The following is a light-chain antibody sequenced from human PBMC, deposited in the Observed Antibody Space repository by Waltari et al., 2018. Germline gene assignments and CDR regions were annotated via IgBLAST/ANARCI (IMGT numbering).Light chain of an antibody. J-gene: IGLJ1*01. CDR3: QSYDTSLSGYV. V-gene: IGLV1-40*01. CDR2: DNS. CDR1: SSNIRAGYD. Sequence: QPVLTQPPSVSGAPGQRVTISCPGSSSNIRAGYDVHWYQQLPGTAPQVIISDNSDRPSGLPDRFSGSKSDTSASLAITGLQAEDEADYYCQSYDTSLSGYVFGTGTKVTVL.